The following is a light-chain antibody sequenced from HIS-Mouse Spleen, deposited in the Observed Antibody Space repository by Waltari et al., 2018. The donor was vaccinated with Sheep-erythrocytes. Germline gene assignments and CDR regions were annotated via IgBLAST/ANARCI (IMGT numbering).Light chain of an antibody. V-gene: IGKV1-39*01. CDR1: QSISSY. J-gene: IGKJ1*01. CDR3: RQRYRTPRT. CDR2: AAS. Sequence: DIQMTQSPSSLSASVGDRVTITCRASQSISSYLNWYQQKPGKAPKLLIYAASSLQSGVPSRCSGSGTGTECTLTINSLQPEDFATYYCRQRYRTPRTFGQGTKVEIK.